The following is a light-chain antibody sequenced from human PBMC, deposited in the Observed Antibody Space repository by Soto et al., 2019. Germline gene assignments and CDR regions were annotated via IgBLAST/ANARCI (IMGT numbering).Light chain of an antibody. J-gene: IGLJ1*01. CDR3: AAWDDTVRSYV. CDR1: ISNIGTNY. Sequence: QSVLTQPPSVSGTPGQRVTISCSGGISNIGTNYVHWFQQLPVKAPKVLSNRDNQRPSGVPDRFSGSKSGTSASLAINGLRSEDEAEYYCAAWDDTVRSYVFGTGNKLTVL. CDR2: RDN. V-gene: IGLV1-47*01.